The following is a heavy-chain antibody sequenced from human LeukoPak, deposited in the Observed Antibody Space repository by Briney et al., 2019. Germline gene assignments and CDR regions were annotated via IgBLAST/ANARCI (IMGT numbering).Heavy chain of an antibody. D-gene: IGHD6-19*01. CDR1: AFTFSNYW. J-gene: IGHJ4*02. CDR2: IDSDGTTA. V-gene: IGHV3-74*01. CDR3: AREGYSSGRDFDY. Sequence: GGSLRLSCAASAFTFSNYWMHWVRQTPGKGLVWVARIDSDGTTATYADSVKGRFTISRDNSKNTLYLQMNSLRAEDTAVYYCAREGYSSGRDFDYWGQGTLVTVSS.